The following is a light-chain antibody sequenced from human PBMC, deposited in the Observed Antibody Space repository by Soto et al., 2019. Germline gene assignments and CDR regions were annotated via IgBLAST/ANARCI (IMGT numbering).Light chain of an antibody. Sequence: QFALTQPPSASGSPGQSVTLSCTGSSSDVGGYEHVSWYQQHPGRVPKPLIYDVSKRLSGVPDRFSGSKSGNTASLTVSGLQAEDEADYYCSSYAGSDNMIFGGGTKLTVL. CDR1: SSDVGGYEH. V-gene: IGLV2-8*01. CDR2: DVS. CDR3: SSYAGSDNMI. J-gene: IGLJ2*01.